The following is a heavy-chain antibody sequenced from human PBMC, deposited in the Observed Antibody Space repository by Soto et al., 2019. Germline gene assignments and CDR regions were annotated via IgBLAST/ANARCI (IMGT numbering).Heavy chain of an antibody. D-gene: IGHD2-21*01. CDR2: IVSSSAYT. Sequence: LRLSCEASGFTFSDYYMSWIRQAPGKGLEYVSYIVSSSAYTNYADSVKGRFTISRDNAKNSLYLEVNSLRAEDTAVYYCVRGGGGGQFDSWGQGTLVTVSS. CDR3: VRGGGGGQFDS. CDR1: GFTFSDYY. J-gene: IGHJ4*02. V-gene: IGHV3-11*06.